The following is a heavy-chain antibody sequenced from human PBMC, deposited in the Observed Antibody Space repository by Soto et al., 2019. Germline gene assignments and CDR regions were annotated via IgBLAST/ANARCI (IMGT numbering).Heavy chain of an antibody. V-gene: IGHV3-64*01. Sequence: EVQLVESGGGLVQPGGSLRLSCAASGFTFSSYAMHWVRQAPGKGLEYVSAISSNGGSTYYANSVKGRFTISRDNSKNTLYLQMGSLRAEDMAVYYCATDYGDSRFDYWGQGTLVTVSS. D-gene: IGHD4-17*01. CDR3: ATDYGDSRFDY. CDR2: ISSNGGST. CDR1: GFTFSSYA. J-gene: IGHJ4*02.